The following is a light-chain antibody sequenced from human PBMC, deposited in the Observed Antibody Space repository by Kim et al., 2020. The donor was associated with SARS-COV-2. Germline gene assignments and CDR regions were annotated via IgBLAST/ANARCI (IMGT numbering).Light chain of an antibody. J-gene: IGLJ3*02. CDR2: YDD. V-gene: IGLV1-36*01. Sequence: QRVTIACSGSSSNIGNNAVNWYQQLPGKAPKLLIYYDDLLPSGVSDRFSGSKSGTSASLAISGLQSEDEADYYCAAWDDSLNGWVFGGGTQLTVL. CDR1: SSNIGNNA. CDR3: AAWDDSLNGWV.